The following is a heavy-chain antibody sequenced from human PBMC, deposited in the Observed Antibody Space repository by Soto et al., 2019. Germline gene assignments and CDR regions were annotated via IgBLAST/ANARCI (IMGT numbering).Heavy chain of an antibody. Sequence: ASVKVSCKASGYTFTSYGISWVRQAPGQGLEWMGWISAYNGNTNYAQKLQGRVTMTTDTSTSTAYMELRSLRSDDTAVYYCARVRFLEWLPHYYGSGSYPYYYYGMDVWGQGTTVTSP. V-gene: IGHV1-18*01. CDR2: ISAYNGNT. D-gene: IGHD3-10*01. CDR3: ARVRFLEWLPHYYGSGSYPYYYYGMDV. CDR1: GYTFTSYG. J-gene: IGHJ6*02.